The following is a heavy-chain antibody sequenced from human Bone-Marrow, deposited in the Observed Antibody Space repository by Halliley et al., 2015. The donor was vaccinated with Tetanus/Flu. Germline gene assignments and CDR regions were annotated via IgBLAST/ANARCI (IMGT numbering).Heavy chain of an antibody. V-gene: IGHV3-66*01. CDR3: VISAAGIFY. Sequence: KGLEWVSMIPTGGDTSYPDSVRGRFPISRDNAKNSLYLQMNSLKAEDTAVYYCVISAAGIFYWGQGTLVTVSS. D-gene: IGHD6-13*01. J-gene: IGHJ4*02. CDR2: IPTGGDT.